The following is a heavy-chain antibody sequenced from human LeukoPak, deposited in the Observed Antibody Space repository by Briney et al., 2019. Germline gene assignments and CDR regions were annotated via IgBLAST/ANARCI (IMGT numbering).Heavy chain of an antibody. D-gene: IGHD3-10*01. J-gene: IGHJ4*02. CDR3: TTKIRWFGETRDY. Sequence: GGSLRLSCAASGFTFSNAWMSWVRQAPGKGLEWVGRIKSKTDGGTTDYAAPVKGRFTISRDDSKNTLYLQMNSLKTEDTAVYYCTTKIRWFGETRDYWGQGTLVTVSS. CDR2: IKSKTDGGTT. V-gene: IGHV3-15*01. CDR1: GFTFSNAW.